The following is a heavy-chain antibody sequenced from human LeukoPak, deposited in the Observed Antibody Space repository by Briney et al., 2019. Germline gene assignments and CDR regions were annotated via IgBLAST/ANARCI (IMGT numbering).Heavy chain of an antibody. D-gene: IGHD3-22*01. V-gene: IGHV4-39*07. Sequence: SETLSLTCTVSGGSISSSSYYWGWIRQPPGKGLEWIGSAFHTGDTYYNPSLKSRVTISVDTSKNQFSLRLNSVTAADTAVYYCARGGGTYSGGYLCNMDVWGKGTTVTVSS. CDR2: AFHTGDT. J-gene: IGHJ6*03. CDR3: ARGGGTYSGGYLCNMDV. CDR1: GGSISSSSYY.